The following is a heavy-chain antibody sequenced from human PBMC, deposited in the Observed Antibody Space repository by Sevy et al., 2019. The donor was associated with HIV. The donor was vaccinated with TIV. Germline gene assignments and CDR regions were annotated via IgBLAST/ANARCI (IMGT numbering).Heavy chain of an antibody. Sequence: ASVKVSCKASGGTFSSYGISWVRQAPGQGLEWMGGIIPILGTVNYAQKFQGRVTITADESTKTAYMELSSLRSEDTAVDYCGGGGGKGWYYFDFWGQETLVTVSS. CDR1: GGTFSSYG. CDR2: IIPILGTV. D-gene: IGHD6-19*01. V-gene: IGHV1-69*13. CDR3: GGGGGKGWYYFDF. J-gene: IGHJ4*02.